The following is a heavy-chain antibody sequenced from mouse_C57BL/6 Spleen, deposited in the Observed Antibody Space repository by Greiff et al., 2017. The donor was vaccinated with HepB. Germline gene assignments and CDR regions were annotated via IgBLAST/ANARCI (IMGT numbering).Heavy chain of an antibody. CDR3: ATRGLLRMMDY. Sequence: QVQLQQPGAELVRPGSSVKLSCKASGYTFTSYWMDWVKQRPGQGLEWIGNIYPSDSETHYNQKFKDKATLTVDKSSSTAYMQLSSLTSEDSAVYYCATRGLLRMMDYWGQGTSVTVSS. CDR2: IYPSDSET. J-gene: IGHJ4*01. CDR1: GYTFTSYW. V-gene: IGHV1-61*01. D-gene: IGHD1-1*01.